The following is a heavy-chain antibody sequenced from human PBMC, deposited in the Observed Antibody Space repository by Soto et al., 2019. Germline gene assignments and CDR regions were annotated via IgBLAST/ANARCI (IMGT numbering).Heavy chain of an antibody. CDR1: GYTFTGHH. J-gene: IGHJ6*02. CDR2: INPNNGDT. V-gene: IGHV1-2*02. Sequence: QVQLVQSGAEVKKPGASVKVSCKASGYTFTGHHMHWVRQAPGQGLEWMGWINPNNGDTKYAQKFQGRVTITADESTSTAYMELSSLRSEDTAVYYCARDWNFSAAGTVYGMDVWGQGTTVTVSS. CDR3: ARDWNFSAAGTVYGMDV. D-gene: IGHD6-13*01.